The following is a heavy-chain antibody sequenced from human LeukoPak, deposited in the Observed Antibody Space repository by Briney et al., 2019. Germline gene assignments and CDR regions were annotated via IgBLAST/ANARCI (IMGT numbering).Heavy chain of an antibody. CDR1: GFTFNTYA. Sequence: PGGSLRLSCAASGFTFNTYAMSWVRQAPGKGLEWVSGIRGSDYTTYYADSVKGRFTTSRDNSKNTLYLQVNSLRAEDTAVYYCAKEKHYGDPATFDYWGQGTLVTVSS. CDR2: IRGSDYTT. J-gene: IGHJ4*02. CDR3: AKEKHYGDPATFDY. V-gene: IGHV3-23*01. D-gene: IGHD4-17*01.